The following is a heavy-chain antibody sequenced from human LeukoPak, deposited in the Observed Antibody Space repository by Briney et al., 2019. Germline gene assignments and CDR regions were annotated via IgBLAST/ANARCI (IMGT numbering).Heavy chain of an antibody. CDR1: GFTVSSNC. D-gene: IGHD2/OR15-2a*01. CDR3: ATGTTNFQH. CDR2: IYSGGSI. V-gene: IGHV3-53*01. Sequence: GGSLRLSCAASGFTVSSNCMSWVRQAPGKGLEWVSVIYSGGSIYYADSVKGRFTISRDNAKNSLYLQMNSLRAEDTAVYYCATGTTNFQHWGQGTLVTVSS. J-gene: IGHJ1*01.